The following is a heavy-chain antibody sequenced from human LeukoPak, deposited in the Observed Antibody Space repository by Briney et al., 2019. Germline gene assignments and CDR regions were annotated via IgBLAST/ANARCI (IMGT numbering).Heavy chain of an antibody. J-gene: IGHJ4*02. CDR2: IKEDGSEK. CDR3: ARNPVMRDHDDY. V-gene: IGHV3-7*01. Sequence: GGSLRLSCAASGFTLSGYWMSWVRQAPGKGLEWVANIKEDGSEKYYADSVKGRFTISRDYAKNLLYLQMSSLRAEDTGMYYCARNPVMRDHDDYWGQGTLVTVSS. D-gene: IGHD1-1*01. CDR1: GFTLSGYW.